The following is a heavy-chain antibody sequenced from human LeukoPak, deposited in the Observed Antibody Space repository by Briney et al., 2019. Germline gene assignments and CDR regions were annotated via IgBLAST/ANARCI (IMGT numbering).Heavy chain of an antibody. CDR3: ARDLSYYYGSGSYYFDY. V-gene: IGHV1-18*03. CDR1: GYTFTSYG. J-gene: IGHJ4*02. Sequence: ASVKVSCKASGYTFTSYGISWVRQAPGQGLEWMGWISAYNGNTNYAQKLQGRVTMTTDTSTSTAYMELRSLRSDDMAVYYCARDLSYYYGSGSYYFDYWGQGTPVTVSS. CDR2: ISAYNGNT. D-gene: IGHD3-10*01.